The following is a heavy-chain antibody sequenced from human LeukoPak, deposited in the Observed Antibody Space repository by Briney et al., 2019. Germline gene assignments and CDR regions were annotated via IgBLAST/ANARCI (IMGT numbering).Heavy chain of an antibody. D-gene: IGHD3-22*01. CDR2: ISWNSGSI. CDR3: AKVQTGYYDSSGYPYFDY. Sequence: GGSLRLSCAASGFTFDDYAMHWVRQAPGKGLEWVSGISWNSGSIGYADSVKGRFTISRDNAKNSLYLQMNSLRAEDTALYYCAKVQTGYYDSSGYPYFDYWGQGTLVTVS. J-gene: IGHJ4*02. CDR1: GFTFDDYA. V-gene: IGHV3-9*01.